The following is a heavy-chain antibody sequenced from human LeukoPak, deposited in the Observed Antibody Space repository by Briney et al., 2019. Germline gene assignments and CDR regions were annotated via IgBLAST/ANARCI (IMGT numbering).Heavy chain of an antibody. CDR1: GFTFSSYG. CDR3: AKDYYDSSDYLYYFDY. J-gene: IGHJ4*02. Sequence: PGGSLRLSCAASGFTFSSYGMHWVRQAPGKGLEWVAFIRYDGSNKYYADSVKGRFTISRDNSKNTLYLQMNSLRADDTAVYYCAKDYYDSSDYLYYFDYWGQGTLVTVSS. CDR2: IRYDGSNK. D-gene: IGHD3-22*01. V-gene: IGHV3-30*02.